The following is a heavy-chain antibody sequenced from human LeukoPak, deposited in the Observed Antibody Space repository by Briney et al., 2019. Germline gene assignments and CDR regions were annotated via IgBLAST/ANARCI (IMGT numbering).Heavy chain of an antibody. D-gene: IGHD2-21*02. CDR3: AREGANVVVTAMGAFDI. J-gene: IGHJ3*02. V-gene: IGHV3-7*01. CDR1: GFTFSSYW. CDR2: IKQDGSEK. Sequence: GSLRLSCAASGFTFSSYWMSWVRQAPGKGLEWVANIKQDGSEKYYVDSVKGRFTISRDNAKNSLYLQMNSLRAEDTAVYYCAREGANVVVTAMGAFDIWGQGTMVTVSS.